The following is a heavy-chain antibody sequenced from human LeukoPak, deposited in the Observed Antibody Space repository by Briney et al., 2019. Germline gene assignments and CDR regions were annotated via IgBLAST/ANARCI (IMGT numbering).Heavy chain of an antibody. CDR2: ISGSGVNT. CDR3: AKVNDFDY. CDR1: GLTFSSYA. Sequence: QPGGSLRLSCAASGLTFSSYAMSWVRQAPEKGLEWVSVISGSGVNTYYADSVKGRFTISRDNSKNTLHLQMNGLRAEDTAVYYCAKVNDFDYWGQGTLVTVSS. J-gene: IGHJ4*02. V-gene: IGHV3-23*01. D-gene: IGHD1-1*01.